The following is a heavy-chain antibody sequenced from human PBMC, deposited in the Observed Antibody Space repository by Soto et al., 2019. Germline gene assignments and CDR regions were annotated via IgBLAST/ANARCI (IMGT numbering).Heavy chain of an antibody. CDR3: TRESYDSSGYYHSSWFDP. J-gene: IGHJ5*02. CDR2: INGDGTST. D-gene: IGHD3-22*01. V-gene: IGHV3-74*01. Sequence: EVQLVDSGGGLVQPGGSLRLSCAASGFTFTNFWMHWVRQAPGKGLVWVSRINGDGTSTYYADSVKGRFTISRDNAKNTLYLQMNSLGAEDTAVYYCTRESYDSSGYYHSSWFDPWGQGTLVTVSP. CDR1: GFTFTNFW.